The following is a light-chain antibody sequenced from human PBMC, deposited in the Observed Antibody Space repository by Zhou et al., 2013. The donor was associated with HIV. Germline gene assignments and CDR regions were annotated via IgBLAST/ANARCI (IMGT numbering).Light chain of an antibody. J-gene: IGKJ3*01. CDR3: QQYNDYIT. Sequence: DIQMTQSPSTLSASVGDTVTITCRASQSVNSWWAWYQQKPGKAPKLLLFGASSLQSRAPSRFSGSGSGTEFTLTITSLQPDDFATYFCQQYNDYITFGPGTKLDMK. CDR2: GAS. CDR1: QSVNSW. V-gene: IGKV1-5*03.